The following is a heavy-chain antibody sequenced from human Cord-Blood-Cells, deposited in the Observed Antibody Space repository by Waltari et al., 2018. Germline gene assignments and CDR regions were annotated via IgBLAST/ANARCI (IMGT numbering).Heavy chain of an antibody. CDR3: ARDHSGSYVNVDY. V-gene: IGHV1-69*10. Sequence: QVQLVQSGAEVKKPGSSVKVSCKASGGNFSSYAISWVRQAPGQGLEWMGGIIPILGIANYAQKFQGRVTITADKSTSTAYMELSSLRAEDTAVYYCARDHSGSYVNVDYWGQGTLVTVSS. D-gene: IGHD1-26*01. CDR2: IIPILGIA. CDR1: GGNFSSYA. J-gene: IGHJ4*02.